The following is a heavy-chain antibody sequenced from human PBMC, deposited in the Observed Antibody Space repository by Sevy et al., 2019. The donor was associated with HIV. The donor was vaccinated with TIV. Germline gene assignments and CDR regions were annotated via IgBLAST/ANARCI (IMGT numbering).Heavy chain of an antibody. J-gene: IGHJ6*03. CDR2: ISFDGNKQ. V-gene: IGHV3-30-3*01. D-gene: IGHD2-15*01. CDR1: GFTFSDYA. CDR3: ARELLPGSYYYYMDV. Sequence: GGSLRLSCAASGFTFSDYAFHWVRQAPGKGLEWLAVISFDGNKQYFADSVQGRFTISRDSFKNTVSLHMNSLRVEDTAVYFCARELLPGSYYYYMDVWGKGTTVTVSS.